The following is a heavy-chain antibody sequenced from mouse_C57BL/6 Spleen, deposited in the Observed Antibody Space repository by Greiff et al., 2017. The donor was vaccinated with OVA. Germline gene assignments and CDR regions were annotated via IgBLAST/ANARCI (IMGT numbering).Heavy chain of an antibody. Sequence: QVQLQQSGAELVRPGASVTLSCKASGYTFTDYEMHWVKQTPVHGLEWIGAIDPETGGTAYNQKFKGKAILTADKSSSTAYMELRSLTSEDSAVYYCTSGGSGAWFAYWGQGTLVTVSA. CDR2: IDPETGGT. D-gene: IGHD1-1*02. CDR1: GYTFTDYE. J-gene: IGHJ3*01. CDR3: TSGGSGAWFAY. V-gene: IGHV1-15*01.